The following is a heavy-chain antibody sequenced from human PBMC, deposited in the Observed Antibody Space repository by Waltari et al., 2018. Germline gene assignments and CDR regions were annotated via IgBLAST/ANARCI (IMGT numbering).Heavy chain of an antibody. CDR2: INPNSRGT. Sequence: QVQLVQSGAEVKKPGASVKVSCKASGYTFTGYYMHWVRQAPGQGLEWMGRINPNSRGTNYEQKFQCRVTMTKDTSISTAYVELSRLRADDTAVYCCARDRDATVFLLSGWFDPWGQGTLVIVSS. J-gene: IGHJ5*02. V-gene: IGHV1-2*06. CDR1: GYTFTGYY. CDR3: ARDRDATVFLLSGWFDP. D-gene: IGHD4-4*01.